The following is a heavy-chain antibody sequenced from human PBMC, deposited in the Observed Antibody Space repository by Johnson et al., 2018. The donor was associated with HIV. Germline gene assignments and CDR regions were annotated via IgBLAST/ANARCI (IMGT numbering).Heavy chain of an antibody. CDR1: GFIFDDFG. D-gene: IGHD1-26*01. CDR3: ARSRWADDAFDG. J-gene: IGHJ3*01. Sequence: VQLVESGGGVVRPGESLRLSCAASGFIFDDFGMNWVRHAPGKGLEWVSGISWNSGNIDYADSVKGRFTISRDNAKNSLYLQMNSLRAEDMAVYYCARSRWADDAFDGWGQGTMVTVSS. V-gene: IGHV3-20*04. CDR2: ISWNSGNI.